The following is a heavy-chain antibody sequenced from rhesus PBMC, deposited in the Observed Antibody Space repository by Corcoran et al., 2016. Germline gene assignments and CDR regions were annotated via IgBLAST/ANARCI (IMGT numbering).Heavy chain of an antibody. Sequence: QVQLQESGPGLVKPSETLSLTCAVSGGSISDDYYWSWIRQPPGKGLEWIGYIYGNGGGTNYNPSLKNRVTISIDTSKNQFSLKLSSVTAADTAVYYCASPIAAVRYYFDYWGQGVLVTVSS. J-gene: IGHJ4*01. CDR2: IYGNGGGT. CDR1: GGSISDDYY. V-gene: IGHV4-106*01. D-gene: IGHD6-25*01. CDR3: ASPIAAVRYYFDY.